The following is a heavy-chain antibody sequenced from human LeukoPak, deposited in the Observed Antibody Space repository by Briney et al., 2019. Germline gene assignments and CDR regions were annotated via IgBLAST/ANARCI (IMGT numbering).Heavy chain of an antibody. Sequence: GGSLRLSCAASGFTFSDYYMSWIRQTPGKGLEWVSFISSSSSYIYYADSVRGRFTISRDNAKNSLYLQMNSLRAEDTAVYYCARGTMFPYYFDYWGQGTLVTVSS. V-gene: IGHV3-11*06. CDR2: ISSSSSYI. D-gene: IGHD3-10*02. CDR3: ARGTMFPYYFDY. J-gene: IGHJ4*02. CDR1: GFTFSDYY.